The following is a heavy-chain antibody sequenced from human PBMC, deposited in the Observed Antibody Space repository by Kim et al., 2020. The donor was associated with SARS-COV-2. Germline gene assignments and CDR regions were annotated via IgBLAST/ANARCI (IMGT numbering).Heavy chain of an antibody. Sequence: GGSLRLSCAASGFTFSSYEMNWVRQAPGKGLEWVSYISSSGSTIYYADSVKGRFTISRDNAENSLYLQMNSLRAEDTAVYYCASWRPDGRPDYWGQGTLVTVSS. CDR3: ASWRPDGRPDY. V-gene: IGHV3-48*03. J-gene: IGHJ4*02. CDR1: GFTFSSYE. CDR2: ISSSGSTI.